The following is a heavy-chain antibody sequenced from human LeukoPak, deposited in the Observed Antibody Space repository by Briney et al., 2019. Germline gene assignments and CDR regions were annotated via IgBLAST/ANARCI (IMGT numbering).Heavy chain of an antibody. CDR1: GFTFSSYN. Sequence: GGSLRHSCAASGFTFSSYNMNWVRQAPGKGLEWVSSISSSSSYIYYADSVKGRFTISRDNAKNSLYLQMNSLRAEDTAVYYCARVICSSTSCYDYYYYGMDVWGQGTTVTVSS. J-gene: IGHJ6*02. V-gene: IGHV3-21*01. CDR2: ISSSSSYI. CDR3: ARVICSSTSCYDYYYYGMDV. D-gene: IGHD2-2*01.